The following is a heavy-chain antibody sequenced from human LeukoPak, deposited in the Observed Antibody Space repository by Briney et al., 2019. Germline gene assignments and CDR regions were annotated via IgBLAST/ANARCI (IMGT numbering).Heavy chain of an antibody. CDR3: SRDRGYCSGTSCSNFDY. Sequence: SQTLSLTCAISGDRVSSNTSSWNWIRHPPSRGLEWLGRTYYGSKWYNDYAVSVKGRITIKPATSKNQFSMQLNSVTPEDTAVYYCSRDRGYCSGTSCSNFDYWGQGTLVTVSS. CDR2: TYYGSKWYN. CDR1: GDRVSSNTSS. J-gene: IGHJ4*02. D-gene: IGHD2-2*01. V-gene: IGHV6-1*01.